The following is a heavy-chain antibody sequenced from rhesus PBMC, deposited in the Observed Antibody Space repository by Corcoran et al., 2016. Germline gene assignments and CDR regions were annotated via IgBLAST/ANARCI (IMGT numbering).Heavy chain of an antibody. J-gene: IGHJ4*01. CDR1: GGSVSSIKW. V-gene: IGHV4-65*01. Sequence: QLQLQESGPGLVKPSETPSLTCAVFGGSVSSIKWWSWIRQPPGQGLEWIGYISGTSVNSYYNPSLKSRVNISTGTSKNQFSLKLSSVTAADTDVYYCAREGVVVVVSATVRWGYFDYWGQGVLVTVSS. D-gene: IGHD2-39*02. CDR2: ISGTSVNS. CDR3: AREGVVVVVSATVRWGYFDY.